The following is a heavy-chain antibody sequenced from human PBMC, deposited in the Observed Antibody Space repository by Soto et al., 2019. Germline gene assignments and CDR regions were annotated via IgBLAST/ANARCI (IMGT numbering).Heavy chain of an antibody. CDR1: RFTFSSYG. V-gene: IGHV3-30*18. Sequence: VQLLESGGGLVQPGGSLRLSCAASRFTFSSYGMHWVRQAPGKGLEWVAVISYDGSNKYYADSVKGRFTISRDNSKNTLYLQMNSLRAEDTAVYYCAKGTDSYGYLFDYWGQGTLVTVSS. CDR2: ISYDGSNK. D-gene: IGHD5-18*01. CDR3: AKGTDSYGYLFDY. J-gene: IGHJ4*02.